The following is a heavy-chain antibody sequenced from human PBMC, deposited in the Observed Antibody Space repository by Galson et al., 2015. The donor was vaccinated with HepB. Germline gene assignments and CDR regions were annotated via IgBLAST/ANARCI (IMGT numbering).Heavy chain of an antibody. Sequence: SLRLSCAASGFTVSSNYMSWVRQAPGKGLEWVSVIYSGGSTYYADSAKGRFTISRDNSKNTLYLQMNSLRAEDTAVYYCARDGRGSGSYYNGGDYYYYMDVWGKGTTVTVSS. D-gene: IGHD3-10*01. V-gene: IGHV3-53*01. CDR1: GFTVSSNY. CDR3: ARDGRGSGSYYNGGDYYYYMDV. J-gene: IGHJ6*03. CDR2: IYSGGST.